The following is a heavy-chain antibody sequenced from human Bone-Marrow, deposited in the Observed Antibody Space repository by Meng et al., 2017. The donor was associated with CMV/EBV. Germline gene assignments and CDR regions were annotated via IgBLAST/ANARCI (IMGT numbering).Heavy chain of an antibody. J-gene: IGHJ4*02. CDR1: GGSISSSSYY. D-gene: IGHD6-13*01. V-gene: IGHV4-39*07. Sequence: ESLKISCTVSGGSISSSSYYWGWIRQPPGKGLEWIGSIYYSGSTYYNPSLKSRVTISVDTSKNQFSLKLSSVTAADTAVYYCARETAGIAAFDYWGQGTLVTVDS. CDR2: IYYSGST. CDR3: ARETAGIAAFDY.